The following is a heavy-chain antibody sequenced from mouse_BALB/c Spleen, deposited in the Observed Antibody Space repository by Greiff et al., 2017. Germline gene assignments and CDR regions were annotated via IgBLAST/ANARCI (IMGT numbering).Heavy chain of an antibody. CDR1: GFTFSDYY. J-gene: IGHJ2*01. CDR3: ARGGYGSSPFDY. CDR2: ISDGGSYT. Sequence: EVMLVESGGGLVKPGGSLKLSCAASGFTFSDYYMYWVRQTPEKRLEWVATISDGGSYTYYPDSVKGRFTISRDNAKNNLYLQMSSLKSEDTAMYYCARGGYGSSPFDYWGQGTTLTVSS. V-gene: IGHV5-4*02. D-gene: IGHD1-1*01.